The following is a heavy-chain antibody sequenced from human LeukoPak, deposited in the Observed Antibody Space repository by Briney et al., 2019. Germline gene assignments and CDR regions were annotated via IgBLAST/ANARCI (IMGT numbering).Heavy chain of an antibody. CDR3: ARGTRSGPGKVLDY. V-gene: IGHV4-31*03. J-gene: IGHJ4*02. D-gene: IGHD2-15*01. CDR1: GGSISSAGYH. Sequence: TLSLTCTVSGGSISSAGYHWSWMRQHPGKDLECIGDIYYSGSTYYNSSLKSRVTISVDTSKNQFSLKLSMVTAADKAVYYCARGTRSGPGKVLDYWGQGTLVTVSS. CDR2: IYYSGST.